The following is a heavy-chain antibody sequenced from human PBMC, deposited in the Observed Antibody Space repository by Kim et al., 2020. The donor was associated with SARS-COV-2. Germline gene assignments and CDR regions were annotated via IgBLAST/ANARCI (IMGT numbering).Heavy chain of an antibody. D-gene: IGHD3-16*01. V-gene: IGHV3-30*02. J-gene: IGHJ6*02. Sequence: ADSVKGRFNISRDNSKNTLYLQMNSLRAEDTAVYYCARSLGGGYYYGMDVWGQGTTVTVSS. CDR3: ARSLGGGYYYGMDV.